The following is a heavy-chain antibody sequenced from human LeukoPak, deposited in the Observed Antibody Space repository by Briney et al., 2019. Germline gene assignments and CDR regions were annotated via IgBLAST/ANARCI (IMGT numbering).Heavy chain of an antibody. J-gene: IGHJ1*01. Sequence: GGSLRLSCAASGFTFTSYAMSLDRQGPGKGPEWVSAISGNGGSTFHADSVKGRFTTSRHISKPTLYLQMLCVRVDDTPIYLCAEGPQDGYNDVLIGYFQHWGEGTLV. V-gene: IGHV3-23*01. CDR1: GFTFTSYA. CDR2: ISGNGGST. CDR3: AEGPQDGYNDVLIGYFQH. D-gene: IGHD5-24*01.